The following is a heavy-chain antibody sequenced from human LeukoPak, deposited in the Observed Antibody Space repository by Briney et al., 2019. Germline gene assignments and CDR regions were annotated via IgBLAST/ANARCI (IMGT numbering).Heavy chain of an antibody. D-gene: IGHD6-19*01. CDR1: GFTFSSYW. J-gene: IGHJ4*02. Sequence: PGGSLRLSSAASGFTFSSYWMHWVRQAPGKGLVWVSRINSDGSSTSYADSVKGRFTISRDNAKNTLYLQMNSLRAEDTAVYYCARDSYSSGAHFDYWGQGTLVTVSS. CDR3: ARDSYSSGAHFDY. CDR2: INSDGSST. V-gene: IGHV3-74*01.